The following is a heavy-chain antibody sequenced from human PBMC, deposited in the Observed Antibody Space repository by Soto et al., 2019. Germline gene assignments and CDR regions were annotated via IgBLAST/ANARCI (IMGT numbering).Heavy chain of an antibody. CDR3: ARGGGGKDGDYVEKYFDL. D-gene: IGHD4-17*01. CDR1: GGSISSGGYY. V-gene: IGHV4-31*03. CDR2: IYYSGST. Sequence: QVQLQESGPGLVKPSQTLSLTCTVSGGSISSGGYYWSWIRQHPGKGLEWIGYIYYSGSTYYNPSRKSRVTISVDTSKNQFSLKLSSVTAGDTAVYYCARGGGGKDGDYVEKYFDLWGRGTLVTVSS. J-gene: IGHJ2*01.